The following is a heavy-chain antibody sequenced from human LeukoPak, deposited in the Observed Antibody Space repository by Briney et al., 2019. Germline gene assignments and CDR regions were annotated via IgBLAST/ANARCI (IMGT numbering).Heavy chain of an antibody. CDR2: IYYSGST. D-gene: IGHD3-10*01. CDR3: ATLLGPDAFDI. V-gene: IGHV4-59*01. J-gene: IGHJ3*02. CDR1: GCSISSYY. Sequence: PSETLSLTCTVSGCSISSYYWSWIRQPPGKGLEWIGYIYYSGSTNYNPSLKSRVTISVNTSKNQFSLKLSSVTAADTAVYYCATLLGPDAFDIWGQGTMVTVSS.